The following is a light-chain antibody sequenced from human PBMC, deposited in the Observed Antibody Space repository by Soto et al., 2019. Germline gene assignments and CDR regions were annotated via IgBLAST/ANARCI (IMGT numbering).Light chain of an antibody. CDR1: QSFSSW. CDR3: QQYNSSPLT. CDR2: KAS. Sequence: DIQMTQSPSTLSASVGDRVTITCRASQSFSSWLAWYQQKPGKAPNLLIYKASSLESGVPSRFSGSGSGTEFTLTISSLQPDDFATYYCQQYNSSPLTFGGGTKVEIK. V-gene: IGKV1-5*03. J-gene: IGKJ4*01.